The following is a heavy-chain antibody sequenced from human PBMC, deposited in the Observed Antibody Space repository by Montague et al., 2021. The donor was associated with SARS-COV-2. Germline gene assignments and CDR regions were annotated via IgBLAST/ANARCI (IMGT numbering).Heavy chain of an antibody. V-gene: IGHV4-61*02. CDR1: GGSISRGYSH. J-gene: IGHJ4*02. CDR3: ARGVDTGVVTVTGGFDS. CDR2: IYRSGSP. D-gene: IGHD5-18*01. Sequence: TLSLTCTASGGSISRGYSHWSWIRLPAGKGLEWIGRIYRSGSPNYXPSLESRVVLSVDTSRNQFSMKVTSVTAADTTMYYCARGVDTGVVTVTGGFDSWGQGTLVIVSS.